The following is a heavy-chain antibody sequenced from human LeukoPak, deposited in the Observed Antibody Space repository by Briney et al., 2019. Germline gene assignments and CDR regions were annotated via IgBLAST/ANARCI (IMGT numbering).Heavy chain of an antibody. CDR2: ISSSSSYI. D-gene: IGHD1-26*01. Sequence: PGGSLRLSCAASGFTFSSYSMNWVRQAPGKGLEWVSSISSSSSYIYYADSVKGRFTISRDNAKNSLYLQMNSLRAEDTAVYYCARDSGSYLGGLDGMDVWGQGTTVTVSS. J-gene: IGHJ6*02. CDR3: ARDSGSYLGGLDGMDV. CDR1: GFTFSSYS. V-gene: IGHV3-21*01.